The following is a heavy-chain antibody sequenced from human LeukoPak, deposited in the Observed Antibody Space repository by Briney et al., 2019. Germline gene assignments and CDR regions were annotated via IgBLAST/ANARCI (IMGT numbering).Heavy chain of an antibody. CDR3: AKDPLTPPYYYDSSGYYPHYFDY. J-gene: IGHJ4*02. CDR2: ISGSGGST. CDR1: GFTFSSYA. Sequence: PGGSLRLPCAASGFTFSSYAMSWVRQAPGKGLEWVSAISGSGGSTYYADSVKGRFTISRDNSKNTLYLQMNSLRAEDTAVYYCAKDPLTPPYYYDSSGYYPHYFDYWGQGTLVTVSS. V-gene: IGHV3-23*01. D-gene: IGHD3-22*01.